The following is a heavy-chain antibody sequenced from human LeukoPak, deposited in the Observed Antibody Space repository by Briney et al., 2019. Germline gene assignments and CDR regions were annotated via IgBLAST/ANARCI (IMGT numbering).Heavy chain of an antibody. V-gene: IGHV1-69*04. Sequence: ASVKVSCKASGGTFSSYAINWVRRAPGQGLQWMGRIIPIFGIANYAQKFQGRVTITADKSTSTAYMELSSLRSEDTAVYYCARYEAAAGNWFDPWGQGTLVTVSS. CDR2: IIPIFGIA. CDR1: GGTFSSYA. D-gene: IGHD6-13*01. CDR3: ARYEAAAGNWFDP. J-gene: IGHJ5*02.